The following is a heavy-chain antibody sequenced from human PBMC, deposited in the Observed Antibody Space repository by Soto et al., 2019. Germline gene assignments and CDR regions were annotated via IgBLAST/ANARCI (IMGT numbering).Heavy chain of an antibody. D-gene: IGHD3-10*01. J-gene: IGHJ4*02. Sequence: PGGSLRLSCTASGFTFSAFAMYWVRQAPGKGLEWVALISYDGTNEHYAESVRGRFTISRDNSKNTLYLDMNSQSAEDSAVYFCAKGVVGEHDYFDYWGQGSLVTVSS. CDR2: ISYDGTNE. CDR3: AKGVVGEHDYFDY. V-gene: IGHV3-30*18. CDR1: GFTFSAFA.